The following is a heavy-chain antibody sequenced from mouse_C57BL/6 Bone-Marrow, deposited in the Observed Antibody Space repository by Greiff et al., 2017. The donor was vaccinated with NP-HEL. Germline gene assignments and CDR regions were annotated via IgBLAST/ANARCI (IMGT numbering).Heavy chain of an antibody. J-gene: IGHJ2*01. V-gene: IGHV1-72*01. CDR3: ARYYYGSSAFDY. Sequence: QVQLKQPGAELVKPGASVKLSCKASGYTFTSYLMHWVKQRPGRGLEWIGRLDPNSGGTKYNEKFKSKATLTVDKPSSTAYMQLNSLTSEDSAVYYCARYYYGSSAFDYWGQGTTLTVSS. D-gene: IGHD1-1*01. CDR1: GYTFTSYL. CDR2: LDPNSGGT.